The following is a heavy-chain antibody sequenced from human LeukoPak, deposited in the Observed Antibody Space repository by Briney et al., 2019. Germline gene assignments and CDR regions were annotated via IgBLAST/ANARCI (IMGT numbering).Heavy chain of an antibody. Sequence: SETLSLTCTVSGGSISSYYWSWIRQPPGKGLEWIGEINHNEFTNYNPSLKNRVTITIDTSKNQFSLRLTSVTVADSGVYYCAKILDDGHFWFDSWGQGTLVTVSS. D-gene: IGHD4-17*01. CDR2: INHNEFT. CDR1: GGSISSYY. CDR3: AKILDDGHFWFDS. J-gene: IGHJ5*01. V-gene: IGHV4-34*01.